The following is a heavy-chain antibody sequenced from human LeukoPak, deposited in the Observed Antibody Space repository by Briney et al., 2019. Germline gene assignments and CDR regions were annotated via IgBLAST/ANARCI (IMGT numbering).Heavy chain of an antibody. Sequence: PGGSLRLSCAASGFTFSSYNMNWVRQAPGKGLEWVSSITSSSSYTYYADSVKGRFTISRDNAKNSLYLQLNSLRAEDTAVYYCARVPSPSAPVWGQGTRVAVSP. D-gene: IGHD2-15*01. CDR1: GFTFSSYN. CDR2: ITSSSSYT. J-gene: IGHJ4*02. V-gene: IGHV3-21*01. CDR3: ARVPSPSAPV.